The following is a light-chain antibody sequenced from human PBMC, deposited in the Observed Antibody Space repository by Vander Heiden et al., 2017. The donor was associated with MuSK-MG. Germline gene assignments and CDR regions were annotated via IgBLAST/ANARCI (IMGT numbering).Light chain of an antibody. CDR1: QSISSW. CDR2: KAS. Sequence: DIQMTQSPSTLSASVGDRVTITCRASQSISSWLAWYQQKPGKAPKLLIYKASSLESGVPSRFSGSGSGTEFTLTISSLQPDDFATYYCQQDNSYPATFGHGTKVDIK. J-gene: IGKJ3*01. CDR3: QQDNSYPAT. V-gene: IGKV1-5*03.